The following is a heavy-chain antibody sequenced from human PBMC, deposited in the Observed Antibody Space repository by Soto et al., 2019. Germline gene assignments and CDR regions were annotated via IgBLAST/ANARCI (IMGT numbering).Heavy chain of an antibody. Sequence: EXLKISCAASGFXFSSHPLIWVRHAPEKGLEWVAGISDGGDLTYNADSVRVRFTISRYNSSNTLYLQMNSLRAEDTAVYYCARRVIGSSRAFDIWGQGTMATVS. D-gene: IGHD3-10*01. CDR2: ISDGGDLT. J-gene: IGHJ3*02. V-gene: IGHV3-23*01. CDR3: ARRVIGSSRAFDI. CDR1: GFXFSSHP.